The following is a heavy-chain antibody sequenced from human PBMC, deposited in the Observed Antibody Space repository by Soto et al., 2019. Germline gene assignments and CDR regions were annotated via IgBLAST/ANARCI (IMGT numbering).Heavy chain of an antibody. J-gene: IGHJ4*02. V-gene: IGHV3-33*01. CDR3: ARDPPDDSSGYYSLDY. D-gene: IGHD3-22*01. CDR1: GFTFSSYG. Sequence: PGGSLRLSCAASGFTFSSYGMHWVRQAPGKGLEWVAVMWSDGGNKYYADSVKGRFTISRDNSKNTLYLQMNSLRAEDTAVYHCARDPPDDSSGYYSLDYWGQGTLVTVSS. CDR2: MWSDGGNK.